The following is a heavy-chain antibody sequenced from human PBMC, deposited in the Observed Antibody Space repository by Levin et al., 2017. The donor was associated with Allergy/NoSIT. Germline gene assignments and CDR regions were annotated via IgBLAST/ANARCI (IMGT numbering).Heavy chain of an antibody. Sequence: WASVKVSCKTSGYTFTNYAITWVRQAPGQGLEWMGWISCNNGDTNYAQNLQGRVTMTTDTSTTTAYMELRSLRSDDTAVYYCARTGYRVLQYYYYMDFGDKGTTVTVSS. CDR3: ARTGYRVLQYYYYMDF. D-gene: IGHD5-24*01. V-gene: IGHV1-18*01. J-gene: IGHJ6*03. CDR1: GYTFTNYA. CDR2: ISCNNGDT.